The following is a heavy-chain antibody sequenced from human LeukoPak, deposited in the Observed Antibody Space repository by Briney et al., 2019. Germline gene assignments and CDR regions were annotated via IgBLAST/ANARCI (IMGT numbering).Heavy chain of an antibody. V-gene: IGHV3-23*01. CDR3: ARDLDDYNDFPPIFQY. Sequence: GGSLRLSCAASGFTFSSYAMIWVRQAPGKGLEWVSTISGSGGNTYYAESVKGQFTISRDNSKNTLYLQMNSLRVEDTAVYYCARDLDDYNDFPPIFQYWGQGTQVIVSS. D-gene: IGHD5-24*01. CDR1: GFTFSSYA. CDR2: ISGSGGNT. J-gene: IGHJ1*01.